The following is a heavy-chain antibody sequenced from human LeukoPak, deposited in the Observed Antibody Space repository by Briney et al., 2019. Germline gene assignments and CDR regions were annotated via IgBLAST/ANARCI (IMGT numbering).Heavy chain of an antibody. CDR2: IYHTGST. CDR1: GGSISSSNW. CDR3: ARDHCTCTSCIIVDAFDL. J-gene: IGHJ3*01. V-gene: IGHV4-4*02. Sequence: SGTLSLTCVVSGGSISSSNWWSWVRQPPGKGLEWIAEIYHTGSTNYNPSLESRVTISIDKSKNQFSLNLSSVTAADTAVYYCARDHCTCTSCIIVDAFDLWGRGTLVTVSS. D-gene: IGHD2-2*01.